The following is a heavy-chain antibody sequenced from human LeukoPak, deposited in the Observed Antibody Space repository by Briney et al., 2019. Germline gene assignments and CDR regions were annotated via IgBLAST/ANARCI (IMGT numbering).Heavy chain of an antibody. V-gene: IGHV3-66*01. CDR3: ARNGGDSGCLDY. CDR2: IYSGGST. D-gene: IGHD6-19*01. Sequence: GGSLRLSCAASGFTVSSNYMSWVRQAPGKGMEWVSVIYSGGSTYYAHSVKGRFTISRDNSKNTLYLQMNSLRAAETAVYYCARNGGDSGCLDYWGQGTLVTVSS. J-gene: IGHJ4*02. CDR1: GFTVSSNY.